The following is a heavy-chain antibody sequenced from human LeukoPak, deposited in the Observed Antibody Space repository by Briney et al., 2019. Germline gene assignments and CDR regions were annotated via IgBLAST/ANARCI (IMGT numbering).Heavy chain of an antibody. J-gene: IGHJ1*01. CDR2: INGDIGTT. V-gene: IGHV3-43*02. CDR3: AKGEDYGDFSH. Sequence: GGSLRLSCAASGFTFDDYAMHWVRQAPGKGLQWVSLINGDIGTTYYADSVKGRFTISRDNSKNSLYLQMNSLRTEDTAFYYCAKGEDYGDFSHWGQGTLVTVSS. CDR1: GFTFDDYA. D-gene: IGHD4-17*01.